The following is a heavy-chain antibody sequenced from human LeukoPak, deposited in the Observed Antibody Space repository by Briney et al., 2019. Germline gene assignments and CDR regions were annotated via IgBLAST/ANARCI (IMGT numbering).Heavy chain of an antibody. CDR3: AREYCSTTRCYMADY. D-gene: IGHD2-2*01. CDR1: GYRFTSYG. V-gene: IGHV1-18*01. J-gene: IGHJ4*02. Sequence: GASVKVSCKASGYRFTSYGISWVRQAPGQGPEWMGWISGYNGNTNYAQKLQGRVTMTTDTSTSTAYMELRSLRSDDTAVYYCAREYCSTTRCYMADYWGQGTLVTVSS. CDR2: ISGYNGNT.